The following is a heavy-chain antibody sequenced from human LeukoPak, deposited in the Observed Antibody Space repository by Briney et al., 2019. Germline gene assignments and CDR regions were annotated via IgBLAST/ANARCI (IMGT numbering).Heavy chain of an antibody. Sequence: ASVKVSCKASGYTFTSYAMHWVRQAPGQRLEWMGWINAGNGNTKYSQKFQGRVTITRDTSASTAYMELSSLRSEDTAVYYCARVGYCSGGSCYSEETDAFDIWGQGTMVTVSS. J-gene: IGHJ3*02. D-gene: IGHD2-15*01. V-gene: IGHV1-3*01. CDR2: INAGNGNT. CDR1: GYTFTSYA. CDR3: ARVGYCSGGSCYSEETDAFDI.